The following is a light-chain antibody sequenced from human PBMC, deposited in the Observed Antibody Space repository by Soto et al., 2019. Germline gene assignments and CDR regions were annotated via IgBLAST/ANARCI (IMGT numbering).Light chain of an antibody. CDR3: QQYGSSPTT. V-gene: IGKV3-20*01. Sequence: EIVLTQSPGTLSLSPGERGSLSCRASQSVSSSYLAWYQQKPGQAPRLPIYGASIRATGIPDRFSGSGSGTDFTLTISRLEPEDFAVYSCQQYGSSPTTFGQGTRLEIK. J-gene: IGKJ5*01. CDR1: QSVSSSY. CDR2: GAS.